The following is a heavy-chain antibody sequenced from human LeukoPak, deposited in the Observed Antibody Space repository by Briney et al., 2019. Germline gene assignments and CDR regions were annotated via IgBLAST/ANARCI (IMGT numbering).Heavy chain of an antibody. CDR1: GFTFSSYS. CDR2: ISSSSSYI. J-gene: IGHJ4*02. V-gene: IGHV3-21*01. CDR3: ARDSSYYDSSGYTDY. D-gene: IGHD3-22*01. Sequence: GGSLRLSCAASGFTFSSYSMNWVRQAPGKGLEWVSSISSSSSYIYYADSVKGRFTISRDNAKNSLYLQMNSLRAEDTAVYYCARDSSYYDSSGYTDYWGQGTLVTVSS.